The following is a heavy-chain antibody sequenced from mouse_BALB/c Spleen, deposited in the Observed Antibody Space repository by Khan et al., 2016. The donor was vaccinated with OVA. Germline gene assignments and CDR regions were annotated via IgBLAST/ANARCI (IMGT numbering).Heavy chain of an antibody. CDR2: IFPGSVST. V-gene: IGHV1-9*01. Sequence: QVQLKQSGGDLMKPGASVKISCKATGYTFSSYWIEWVKQRPGHGLEWIGQIFPGSVSTTYNEKFKGKATFTADTSSNTAYMQLSSLTSEDSAVYYCARGGYWGFVYWGQGTLVTVSA. J-gene: IGHJ3*01. CDR3: ARGGYWGFVY. CDR1: GYTFSSYW. D-gene: IGHD2-3*01.